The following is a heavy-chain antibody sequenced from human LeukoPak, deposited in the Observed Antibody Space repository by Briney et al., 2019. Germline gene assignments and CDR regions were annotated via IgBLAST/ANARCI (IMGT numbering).Heavy chain of an antibody. CDR2: IKQDGSEK. V-gene: IGHV3-7*01. D-gene: IGHD1-26*01. J-gene: IGHJ4*02. CDR1: GFIFSSYA. Sequence: GGSLRLSCAASGFIFSSYAMHWVRQAPGKGLEWVANIKQDGSEKYYVDSVKGRFTISRDNAKNSLYLQMNSLRAEDTAVYYCARDKIVGATHFDYWGQGTLVTVSS. CDR3: ARDKIVGATHFDY.